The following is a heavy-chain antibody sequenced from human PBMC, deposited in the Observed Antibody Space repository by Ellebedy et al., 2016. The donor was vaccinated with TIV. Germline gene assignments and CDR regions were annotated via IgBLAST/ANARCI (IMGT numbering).Heavy chain of an antibody. CDR2: IPKHGDKK. J-gene: IGHJ4*02. Sequence: GESLKISCAASGFTFSSFWMTWVRQVPGKGLEWVANIPKHGDKKYYLDSVKGRFTISRDDRKSLLYLDMSSLTADDTAVYYCTRGGAYSSWYWRNWGQGTRVTVSS. CDR3: TRGGAYSSWYWRN. V-gene: IGHV3-7*03. D-gene: IGHD6-13*01. CDR1: GFTFSSFW.